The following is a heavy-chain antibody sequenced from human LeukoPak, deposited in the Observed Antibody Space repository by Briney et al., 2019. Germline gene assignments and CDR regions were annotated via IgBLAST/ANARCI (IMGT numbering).Heavy chain of an antibody. D-gene: IGHD5-18*01. V-gene: IGHV3-23*01. CDR3: AKGVDTAMVDFDY. CDR1: GFTFSAYA. J-gene: IGHJ4*02. Sequence: GGSLRLSCAASGFTFSAYAMSWVRQAPGKGLEWVSAISGSGGRTYYADSVKGRFTISRDNSKSTPYLQMNSLRAEDTAVYYCAKGVDTAMVDFDYWGQGTLVTVSS. CDR2: ISGSGGRT.